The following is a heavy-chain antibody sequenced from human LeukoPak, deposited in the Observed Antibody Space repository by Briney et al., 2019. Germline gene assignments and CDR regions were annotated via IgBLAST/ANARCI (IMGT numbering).Heavy chain of an antibody. CDR3: ARGYGSGSYFLALDY. CDR1: EFSVGSNY. Sequence: GGSLRLSCAASEFSVGSNYMTWVRQAPGKGLEWVSSISSSSSYIYYADSVKGRFTISRDNAKNSLYLQMNSLRAEDTAVYYCARGYGSGSYFLALDYWGQGTLVTVSS. D-gene: IGHD3-10*01. V-gene: IGHV3-21*04. J-gene: IGHJ4*02. CDR2: ISSSSSYI.